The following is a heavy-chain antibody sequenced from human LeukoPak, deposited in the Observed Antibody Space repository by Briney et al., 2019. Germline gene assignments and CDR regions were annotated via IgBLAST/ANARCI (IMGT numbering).Heavy chain of an antibody. CDR1: GYTFTSYV. Sequence: ASVKVSCKASGYTFTSYVISWVRQAPGQGLEWMGCISAYNGNTNYAQKLQGRVTMTTDTSTSTDYMELRSLRSDDTAVYYCARDDRFLEWLLSNYFDYWGQGTLVTVSS. J-gene: IGHJ4*02. CDR3: ARDDRFLEWLLSNYFDY. CDR2: ISAYNGNT. V-gene: IGHV1-18*01. D-gene: IGHD3-3*01.